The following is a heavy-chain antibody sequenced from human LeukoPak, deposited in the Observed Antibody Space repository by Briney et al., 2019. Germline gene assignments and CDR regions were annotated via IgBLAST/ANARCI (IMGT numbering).Heavy chain of an antibody. CDR1: GYTFTSYY. J-gene: IGHJ4*02. CDR2: INPSGGST. CDR3: ARQQVGIAAAVIDY. D-gene: IGHD6-13*01. V-gene: IGHV1-46*01. Sequence: GASVRLSCKASGYTFTSYYIHWVRQPPGQGLEWKGIINPSGGSTSYGQKFQGRVTMTRDTSTSTVYMELSSLRSEDTAVYYCARQQVGIAAAVIDYWGQGTLVTVSS.